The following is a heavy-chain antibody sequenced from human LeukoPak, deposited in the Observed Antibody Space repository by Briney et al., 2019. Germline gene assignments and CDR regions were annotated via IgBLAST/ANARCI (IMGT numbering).Heavy chain of an antibody. CDR1: GGSIISSSFW. CDR3: ATTPREYSSTWYYFDY. CDR2: IYYSGVS. D-gene: IGHD6-13*01. J-gene: IGHJ4*02. V-gene: IGHV4-39*01. Sequence: SETLSLTCTVSGGSIISSSFWWGWIRQPPGKGLEWIGSIYYSGVSYYNRSLKSRVTISVDTSKNQFSLNLNSVTAADTAFYYCATTPREYSSTWYYFDYWGQGILVTVSS.